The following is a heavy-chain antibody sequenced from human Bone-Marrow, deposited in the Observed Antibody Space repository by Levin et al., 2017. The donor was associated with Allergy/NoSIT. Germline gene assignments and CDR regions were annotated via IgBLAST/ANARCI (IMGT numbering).Heavy chain of an antibody. V-gene: IGHV1-18*01. Sequence: ASVKVSCKASGYTFANYGINWVRQAPGQGLEWMGWVSTDNGHTTSAQSLQGRLTLTTDTSTSTVYMELRSLKFDDTAVYYCARDRDPFSRTGYIWFDPWGQGTLVTVSS. J-gene: IGHJ5*02. D-gene: IGHD6-13*01. CDR3: ARDRDPFSRTGYIWFDP. CDR1: GYTFANYG. CDR2: VSTDNGHT.